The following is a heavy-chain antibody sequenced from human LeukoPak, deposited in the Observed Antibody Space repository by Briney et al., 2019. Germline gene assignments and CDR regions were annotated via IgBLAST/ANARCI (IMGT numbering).Heavy chain of an antibody. V-gene: IGHV4-34*01. D-gene: IGHD3-10*01. CDR3: ARHMVRGVTDY. J-gene: IGHJ4*02. CDR1: GGSFSGYY. Sequence: PSQTLSLTCAVDGGSFSGYYWSWIRQPPGKGLEWIGEINHSGSTNYNPSLKSRVTISVDTSKNQFSLKLSSVTAADTAVYYCARHMVRGVTDYWGQGTLVTVSS. CDR2: INHSGST.